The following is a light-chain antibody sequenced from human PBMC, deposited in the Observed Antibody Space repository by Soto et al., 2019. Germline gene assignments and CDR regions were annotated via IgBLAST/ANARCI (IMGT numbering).Light chain of an antibody. Sequence: DVEMTQSPSTLPTSIGDRVTINCRASQNVSNWLAWYQQKPGKAPKLLIYKTSRLESGVPSRFSAGGAGTVFSLTINSLQSDDFATYCCQQYSKESTFGQGTKLEIK. V-gene: IGKV1-5*03. CDR2: KTS. CDR1: QNVSNW. J-gene: IGKJ2*01. CDR3: QQYSKEST.